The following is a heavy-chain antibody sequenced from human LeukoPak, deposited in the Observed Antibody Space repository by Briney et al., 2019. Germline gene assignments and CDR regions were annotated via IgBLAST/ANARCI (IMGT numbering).Heavy chain of an antibody. CDR1: GDTFTDTY. D-gene: IGHD1-7*01. J-gene: IGHJ4*02. CDR2: IYHDGSAT. V-gene: IGHV5-51*01. Sequence: GESLKIPCKGSGDTFTDTYIAWVRQVGGKGLEWMGIIYHDGSATRYSPSFEGQVTISVDHSIRTAYLQWTSLKTSDTAMYYCASFLHGNSLDYWGQGALVTVSS. CDR3: ASFLHGNSLDY.